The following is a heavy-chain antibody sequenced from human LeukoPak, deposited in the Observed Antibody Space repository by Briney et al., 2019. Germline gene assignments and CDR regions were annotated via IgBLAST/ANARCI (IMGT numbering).Heavy chain of an antibody. Sequence: PGGSLRLSCAASGFIFSTYGMHWVRQAPGKGLEWVAVIWHDGSNRHYADSVKGRFTISRDNPKSTLYLQMNSLRAEDTAVYYCVRVVTVSNTGPAFDIWGQGTLVTVSS. D-gene: IGHD2-21*02. CDR1: GFIFSTYG. CDR3: VRVVTVSNTGPAFDI. V-gene: IGHV3-33*01. J-gene: IGHJ3*02. CDR2: IWHDGSNR.